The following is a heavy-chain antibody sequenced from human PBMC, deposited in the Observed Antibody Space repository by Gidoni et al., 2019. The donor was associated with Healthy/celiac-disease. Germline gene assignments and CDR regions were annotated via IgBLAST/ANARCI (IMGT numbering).Heavy chain of an antibody. Sequence: EVQLLESGGGLVQPGGSLRLSCAASGFTFSSYAMSWVRQAPGKGLEWVSAISGSGGSTYYADSVKGRFTISRDNSKNTLYLQMNSLRAEDTAVYYCANKYDSSGYAFDYWGQGTLVTVSS. D-gene: IGHD3-22*01. CDR2: ISGSGGST. CDR3: ANKYDSSGYAFDY. V-gene: IGHV3-23*01. J-gene: IGHJ4*02. CDR1: GFTFSSYA.